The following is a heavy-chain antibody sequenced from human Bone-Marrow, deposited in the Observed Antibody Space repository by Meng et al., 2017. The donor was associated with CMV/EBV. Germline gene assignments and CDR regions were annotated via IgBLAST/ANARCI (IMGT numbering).Heavy chain of an antibody. D-gene: IGHD2-2*01. Sequence: GESLKISCTASGFTFSSYSMNWVRQAPGKGLEWVAVIWYDGSNKYYADSVKGRFTISRDNSKNTLYLQMNSLRAEDTAVYYCAKDYCSSTSCFSFQHWGQGTLVTVSS. CDR3: AKDYCSSTSCFSFQH. J-gene: IGHJ1*01. CDR2: IWYDGSNK. V-gene: IGHV3-33*06. CDR1: GFTFSSYS.